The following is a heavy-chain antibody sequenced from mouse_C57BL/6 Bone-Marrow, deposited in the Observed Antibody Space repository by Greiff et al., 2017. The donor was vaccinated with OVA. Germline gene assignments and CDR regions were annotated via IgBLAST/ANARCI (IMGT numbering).Heavy chain of an antibody. CDR2: INPNNGGT. CDR1: GYTFTDYY. D-gene: IGHD2-3*01. Sequence: VQLQQSGPELVKPGASVKISCKASGYTFTDYYMNWVKQSHGKSLEWIGDINPNNGGTSYNQKFKGKATLTVDKSSSTAYMELRSLTSEDSAVYYCAREDGYDSGWYFDVWGTGTTVTVSS. V-gene: IGHV1-26*01. CDR3: AREDGYDSGWYFDV. J-gene: IGHJ1*03.